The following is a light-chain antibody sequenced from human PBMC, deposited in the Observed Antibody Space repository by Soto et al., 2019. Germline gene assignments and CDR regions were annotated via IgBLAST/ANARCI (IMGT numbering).Light chain of an antibody. CDR2: SNN. V-gene: IGLV1-44*01. J-gene: IGLJ1*01. CDR3: AAWDDSRGYV. Sequence: QSVLTQPPSASGTPGQRVTISCSGSSSNIGSNTVNWYQQLPGTAPKLLIYSNNQRPSGVPDRFSGSKSGTSASLAISGLQSEDEADYYCAAWDDSRGYVFGTGTKLTV. CDR1: SSNIGSNT.